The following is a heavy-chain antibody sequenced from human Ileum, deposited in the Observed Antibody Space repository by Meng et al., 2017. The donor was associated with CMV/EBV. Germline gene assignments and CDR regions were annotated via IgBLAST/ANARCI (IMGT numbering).Heavy chain of an antibody. CDR1: GYTFTGYY. J-gene: IGHJ4*02. D-gene: IGHD3-3*01. Sequence: QGQPWLSGAKVKEPGASVKVSCKASGYTFTGYYMHWVRQAPGQGLEWMGWINPNSGGSNYAQKFQGRVTMTRDTSISTAYMELSRLRSDDTAVYYCARDGFPTYYDFWSGYGYFDYWGQGTLVTVSS. V-gene: IGHV1-2*02. CDR3: ARDGFPTYYDFWSGYGYFDY. CDR2: INPNSGGS.